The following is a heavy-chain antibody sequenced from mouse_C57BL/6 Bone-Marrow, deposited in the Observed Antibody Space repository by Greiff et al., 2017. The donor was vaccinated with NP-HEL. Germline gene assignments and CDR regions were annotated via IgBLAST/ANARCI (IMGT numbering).Heavy chain of an antibody. V-gene: IGHV1-59*01. CDR3: ARGGFDY. CDR1: GYTFTSYW. CDR2: IDPSDSYT. Sequence: QVQLQQPGAELVRPGTSVKLSCKASGYTFTSYWMHWVQQRPGQGLEWIGVIDPSDSYTNYNQQFKGKATLTVDTSTSTAYMQLSSLTSDDPAVYYCARGGFDYWGQGTTLTVSS. J-gene: IGHJ2*01.